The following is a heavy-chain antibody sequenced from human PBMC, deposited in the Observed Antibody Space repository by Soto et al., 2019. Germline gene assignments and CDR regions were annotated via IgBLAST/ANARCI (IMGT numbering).Heavy chain of an antibody. CDR1: GGTFSSYA. CDR2: IITIYGTA. D-gene: IGHD6-19*01. Sequence: SVNVSSSASGGTFSSYAISWVRQAPGQGLEWMGGIITIYGTANYAQKCQGRVSITADDYTSTANMELSSLRSEDTAVYYCARSVAVAGTGPYYYYGMDVWGQGTTVTVSS. CDR3: ARSVAVAGTGPYYYYGMDV. J-gene: IGHJ6*02. V-gene: IGHV1-69*13.